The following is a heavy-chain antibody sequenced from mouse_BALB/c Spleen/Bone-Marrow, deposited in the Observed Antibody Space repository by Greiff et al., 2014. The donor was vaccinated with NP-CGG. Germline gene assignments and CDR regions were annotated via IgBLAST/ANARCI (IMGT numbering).Heavy chain of an antibody. J-gene: IGHJ1*01. CDR1: GFTITDTY. Sequence: EVQLQQSGSELVKPGASVKLSCAASGFTITDTYMHWVKQRPEQGLEWIGRIDPANGGTNYDAKFQGKATLTADTSSSTAYLQLINLTSEDSAVYYVTSRACYFGSSYWYVDVWGAGTTVTVSS. CDR2: IDPANGGT. D-gene: IGHD1-1*01. CDR3: TSRACYFGSSYWYVDV. V-gene: IGHV14-3*02.